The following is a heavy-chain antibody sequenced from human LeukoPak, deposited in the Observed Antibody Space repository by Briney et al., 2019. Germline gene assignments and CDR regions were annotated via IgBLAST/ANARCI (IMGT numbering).Heavy chain of an antibody. CDR3: ARELIAVAGRGIDY. D-gene: IGHD6-19*01. CDR1: GYTFTSYD. J-gene: IGHJ4*02. CDR2: MNPDSGNT. Sequence: ASVKVSCKASGYTFTSYDINWVRQATGQGLEWMGWMNPDSGNTGYAQKFQGRVTMTRNTSISTAYMELSSPRSEDTAVYYCARELIAVAGRGIDYWGQGTLVTVSS. V-gene: IGHV1-8*01.